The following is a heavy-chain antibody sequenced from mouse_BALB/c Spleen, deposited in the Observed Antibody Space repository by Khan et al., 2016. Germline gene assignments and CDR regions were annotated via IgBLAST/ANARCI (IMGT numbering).Heavy chain of an antibody. V-gene: IGHV3-1*02. CDR2: IRYSGST. CDR1: GYSISSGYS. Sequence: EVQLQESGPDLVKPSQSLSLTCTVTGYSISSGYSWHWIRQFPGNKLEWMGCIRYSGSTNYNPSLKSRISITRDTSKNQFFLQLNSVTSEDTATYYCARDDYDEVYYAMGYWGQRTSVTVSS. J-gene: IGHJ4*01. D-gene: IGHD2-4*01. CDR3: ARDDYDEVYYAMGY.